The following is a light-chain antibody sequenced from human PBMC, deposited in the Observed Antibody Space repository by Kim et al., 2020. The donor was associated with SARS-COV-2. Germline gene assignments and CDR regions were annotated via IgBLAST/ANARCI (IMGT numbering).Light chain of an antibody. CDR3: QQYDNLPIT. J-gene: IGKJ5*01. Sequence: ACVGDRVTITCQASQDISNYLNWYQQKPGRAPKLLIYDASNLETGVPSRFSGSGSGTDFTFTISSLQSEDIATYYCQQYDNLPITFGRGTRLEIK. CDR1: QDISNY. CDR2: DAS. V-gene: IGKV1-33*01.